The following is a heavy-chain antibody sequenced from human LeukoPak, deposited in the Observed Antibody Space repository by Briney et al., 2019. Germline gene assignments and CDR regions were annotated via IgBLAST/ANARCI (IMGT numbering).Heavy chain of an antibody. V-gene: IGHV3-74*01. D-gene: IGHD1-26*01. CDR3: ARGRGGSYHY. CDR1: GFTFSNDW. J-gene: IGHJ4*02. CDR2: INTDGSTT. Sequence: GGSLRLSCAASGFTFSNDWMHWVRQAPGKGLVWVSRINTDGSTTTYADSVKGRFTISRDNAKNTLYLQMNSLRVEDTAVYYCARGRGGSYHYWGQGTLVTVSS.